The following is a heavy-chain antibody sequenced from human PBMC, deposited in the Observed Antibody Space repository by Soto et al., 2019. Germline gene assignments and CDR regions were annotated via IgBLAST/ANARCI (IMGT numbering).Heavy chain of an antibody. CDR2: ISYSGNT. CDR1: GDSISSSRYH. D-gene: IGHD5-12*01. Sequence: XGTLSLSCRVSGDSISSSRYHGGWIRQPPGKGLEWIGTISYSGNTYYKSSLKSRVTISVDTSKNQFSLKLSSVTAADTAVYYCASTRLVATSVWYWGQGTLVTVSS. J-gene: IGHJ4*02. V-gene: IGHV4-39*01. CDR3: ASTRLVATSVWY.